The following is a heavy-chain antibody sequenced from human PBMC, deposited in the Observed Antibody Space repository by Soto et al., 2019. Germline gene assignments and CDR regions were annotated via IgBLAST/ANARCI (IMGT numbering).Heavy chain of an antibody. CDR3: AREVGYGDYGAGHNDY. D-gene: IGHD4-17*01. J-gene: IGHJ4*02. CDR1: GGTFSSYT. V-gene: IGHV1-69*08. Sequence: QVQLVQSGAEVKKPGSSVKVSCKASGGTFSSYTISWVRQAPGQGLEWMGRIIPILGIANYAQKFQGRVTITADKSTSTAYMELSSLRSEDTAVYYCAREVGYGDYGAGHNDYWGQGTLVTVSS. CDR2: IIPILGIA.